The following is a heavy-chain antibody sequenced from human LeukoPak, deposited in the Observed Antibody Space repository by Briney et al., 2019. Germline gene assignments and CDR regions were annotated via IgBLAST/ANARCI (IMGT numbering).Heavy chain of an antibody. J-gene: IGHJ4*02. D-gene: IGHD5-24*01. CDR2: ISGSGGST. CDR1: GFTFSSYA. Sequence: GASLRPSCAASGFTFSSYAMSWVRQAPGKGLEWVSAISGSGGSTYYADSVKGRFTISRDNSKNTLYLQMNSLRAEDTAVYYCAKDRRGWLQSNFDYWGQGTLVTVSS. V-gene: IGHV3-23*01. CDR3: AKDRRGWLQSNFDY.